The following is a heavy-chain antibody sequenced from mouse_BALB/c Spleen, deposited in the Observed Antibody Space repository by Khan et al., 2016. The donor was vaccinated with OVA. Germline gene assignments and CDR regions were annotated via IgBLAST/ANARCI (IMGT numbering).Heavy chain of an antibody. CDR3: ARSVTITAVVATDFDY. CDR1: GYSITSDYA. D-gene: IGHD1-1*01. V-gene: IGHV3-2*02. J-gene: IGHJ2*01. CDR2: ISYSGRT. Sequence: EVQLQESGPGLVKPSQSLSLTCTVTGYSITSDYAWNWIRQFPGNKLEWMGYISYSGRTSYNPSLQSRISITRDTTKKQFFLQLNSVTTEDTATYYCARSVTITAVVATDFDYWGQGTTLPVSS.